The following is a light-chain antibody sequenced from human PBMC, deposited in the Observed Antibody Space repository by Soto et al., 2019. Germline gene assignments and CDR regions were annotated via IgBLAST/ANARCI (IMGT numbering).Light chain of an antibody. V-gene: IGLV7-43*01. J-gene: IGLJ3*02. CDR1: TGAVTSGYY. CDR2: STG. CDR3: LLYYGGAQLWV. Sequence: QAVVTQEPSLTVSPGGTVTLTCASSTGAVTSGYYPNWFQQKPGQAPRALIYSTGNKHSWTPARFSGSLLGGKAALTLSGVQPEDEAEYYCLLYYGGAQLWVFGGGTQLTVL.